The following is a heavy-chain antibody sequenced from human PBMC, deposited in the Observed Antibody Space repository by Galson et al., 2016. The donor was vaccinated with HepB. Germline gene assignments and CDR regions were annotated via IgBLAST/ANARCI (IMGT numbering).Heavy chain of an antibody. Sequence: SLRLSCAASGFSFSTYAMSWVRQAPGKGQEWVSSISSSGTYIYYADSMKGRFTISRDNAKNSLFLQMNSLRAEDTAVYYCARVYYYGSSGYSHVGFDYWGQGPWSPSPQ. J-gene: IGHJ4*02. CDR3: ARVYYYGSSGYSHVGFDY. CDR1: GFSFSTYA. D-gene: IGHD3-22*01. CDR2: ISSSGTYI. V-gene: IGHV3-21*01.